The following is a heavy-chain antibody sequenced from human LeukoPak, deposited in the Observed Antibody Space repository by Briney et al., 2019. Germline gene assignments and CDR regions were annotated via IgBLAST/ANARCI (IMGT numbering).Heavy chain of an antibody. J-gene: IGHJ6*03. V-gene: IGHV1-69*05. CDR1: GGTFSSYA. D-gene: IGHD3-22*01. Sequence: SVKVSCKASGGTFSSYAISWVRQAPGQGLEWMGGIIPIFGTANYAQKFQGRVTITTDESTSTAYMELSSLRSEDTAVYYCAGGYYYDSSGRGPYYYYYYMDVWGKGTTATVSS. CDR2: IIPIFGTA. CDR3: AGGYYYDSSGRGPYYYYYYMDV.